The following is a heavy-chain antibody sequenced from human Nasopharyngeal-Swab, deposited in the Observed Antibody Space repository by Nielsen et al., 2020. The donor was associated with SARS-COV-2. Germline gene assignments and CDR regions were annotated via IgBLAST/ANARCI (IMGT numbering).Heavy chain of an antibody. V-gene: IGHV3-21*01. CDR3: ARVGYYYDSSGEYYYYYGMDV. J-gene: IGHJ6*02. Sequence: GGSLRLSCAASGFTFSSYSMNWVRQAPGKGLEWVSSISSSSSYIYYADSVKGRFTISRDNAKNSLYLQMNSLRAEDTAVYYCARVGYYYDSSGEYYYYYGMDVWGQGTTVTVSS. D-gene: IGHD3-22*01. CDR1: GFTFSSYS. CDR2: ISSSSSYI.